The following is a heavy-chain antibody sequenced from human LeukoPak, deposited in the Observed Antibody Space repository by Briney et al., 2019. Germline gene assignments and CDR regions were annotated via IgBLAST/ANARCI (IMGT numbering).Heavy chain of an antibody. CDR3: ASLYMGATYYFDY. J-gene: IGHJ4*02. D-gene: IGHD1-26*01. V-gene: IGHV4-59*01. Sequence: ASETLSLTCTVSGGSISSYYWSWIRQPPGKGLEWIGYIYYSGSTNYNPSLKSRVTISVDTSKNQFSLKLSSVTAADTAVYYCASLYMGATYYFDYWGQGTLVTVSP. CDR1: GGSISSYY. CDR2: IYYSGST.